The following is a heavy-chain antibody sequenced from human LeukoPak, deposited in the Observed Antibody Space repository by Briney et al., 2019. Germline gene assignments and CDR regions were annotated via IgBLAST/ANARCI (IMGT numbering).Heavy chain of an antibody. D-gene: IGHD2-2*01. CDR1: GVSIRSYY. CDR3: ASGYGSSWSFDH. V-gene: IGHV4-59*01. CDR2: MHHSGSS. Sequence: SETLSLTCTVSGVSIRSYYWNWVRQSPGRGLEWIGYMHHSGSSHYNPFLKSRVTISVDTSKNHFSLKLNSVTVADTAVYYCASGYGSSWSFDHWGQGTLVTVSS. J-gene: IGHJ4*02.